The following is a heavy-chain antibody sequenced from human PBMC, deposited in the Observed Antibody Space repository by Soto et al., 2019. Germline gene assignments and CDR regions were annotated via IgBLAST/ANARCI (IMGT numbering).Heavy chain of an antibody. CDR2: INHSGST. Sequence: QVQLQQWGAGLLKPSETLSLTCAVYGGSFSGYYWSWIRQPPGKGLEWIGEINHSGSTNYNPSLKSRFTISVDTSKNQFSLKLSSVTAADTAVYYCARVPRRRGLRSGPKGGGMDVWGQGTTVTVSS. V-gene: IGHV4-34*01. J-gene: IGHJ6*02. CDR3: ARVPRRRGLRSGPKGGGMDV. CDR1: GGSFSGYY. D-gene: IGHD2-15*01.